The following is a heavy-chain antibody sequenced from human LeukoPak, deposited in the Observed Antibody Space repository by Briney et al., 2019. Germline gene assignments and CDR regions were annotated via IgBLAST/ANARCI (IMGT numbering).Heavy chain of an antibody. CDR1: GYTFTSYA. Sequence: ASVKVSCKASGYTFTSYAMHWVRQAPGQRLEWMGWINAGNGNTKYSQKFQGRVTITRDTSASTAYMGLSSLRSEDTAVYYCAGGHCSSTSCSGTENNDAFDIWGQGTMVTVSS. CDR2: INAGNGNT. J-gene: IGHJ3*02. CDR3: AGGHCSSTSCSGTENNDAFDI. D-gene: IGHD2-2*01. V-gene: IGHV1-3*01.